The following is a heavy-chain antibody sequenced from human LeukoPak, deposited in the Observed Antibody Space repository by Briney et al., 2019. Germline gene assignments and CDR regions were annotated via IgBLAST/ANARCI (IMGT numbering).Heavy chain of an antibody. CDR2: INPNSGGT. V-gene: IGHV1-2*02. CDR3: ARDGYYYGSGSYGLGFDY. D-gene: IGHD3-10*01. Sequence: ASVKVSCKASGYTFTGYYMHWVRQAPGQGLEWMGWINPNSGGTNYAQKFQGRVTMTGDTSISTAYMELSRLRSDDTAVYYCARDGYYYGSGSYGLGFDYWGQGTLVTVSS. J-gene: IGHJ4*02. CDR1: GYTFTGYY.